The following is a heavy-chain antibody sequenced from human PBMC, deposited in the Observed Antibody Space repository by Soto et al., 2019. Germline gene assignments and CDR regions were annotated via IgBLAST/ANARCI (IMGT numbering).Heavy chain of an antibody. V-gene: IGHV3-53*01. CDR2: IYSGGDI. Sequence: GGSLRISCLASVFIFTTNYMYWVRQAPGKGLEWVSVIYSGGDIHYADSVKVRFTISRNTSENTVYLQMNNLRAEDTAVYFCVSRIPSWVFDYWGQGTLVTVSS. CDR1: VFIFTTNY. CDR3: VSRIPSWVFDY. D-gene: IGHD3-16*01. J-gene: IGHJ4*01.